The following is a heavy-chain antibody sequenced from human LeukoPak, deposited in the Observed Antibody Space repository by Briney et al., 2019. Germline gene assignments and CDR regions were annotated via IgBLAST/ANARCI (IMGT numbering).Heavy chain of an antibody. CDR3: ARDRHGDYYFDY. D-gene: IGHD4-17*01. V-gene: IGHV3-21*01. Sequence: GGSLRLSCAASGFTFSSYIMNWVRQAPGKGLEWVSSISSSSYIYYADSVKGRFTISRDNAKNSLYLQMNSLRAEDTAVYYCARDRHGDYYFDYWGQGTLVTVSS. CDR1: GFTFSSYI. J-gene: IGHJ4*02. CDR2: ISSSSYI.